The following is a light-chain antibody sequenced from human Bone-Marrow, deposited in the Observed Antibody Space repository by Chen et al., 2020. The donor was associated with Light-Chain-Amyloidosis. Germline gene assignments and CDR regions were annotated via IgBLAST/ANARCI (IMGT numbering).Light chain of an antibody. CDR3: QSADSSGTYEVI. J-gene: IGLJ2*01. Sequence: SYELTQPPSVSVSPGQTARITCSGDDLPTKYAYWYQQKPGPAPVLVIHRDTERPSGISERFSGSSSGATAPVTISGVQAADEAAYHCQSADSSGTYEVIFGGVTKLPVL. CDR2: RDT. V-gene: IGLV3-25*03. CDR1: DLPTKY.